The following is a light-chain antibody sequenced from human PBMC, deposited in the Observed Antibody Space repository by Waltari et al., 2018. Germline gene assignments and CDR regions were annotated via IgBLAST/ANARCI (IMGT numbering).Light chain of an antibody. CDR1: QSLLHSNGYNY. CDR3: MQTLQTPPT. V-gene: IGKV2-28*01. J-gene: IGKJ4*01. Sequence: DIVMTQSPLSLPVTPGEPASISCRSSQSLLHSNGYNYLSWYLQKPGQSPQLLIYLASYRASGVPDRFGGSGSDTDFTLKISKVEAEDVGVFFCMQTLQTPPTFGGGTKVETK. CDR2: LAS.